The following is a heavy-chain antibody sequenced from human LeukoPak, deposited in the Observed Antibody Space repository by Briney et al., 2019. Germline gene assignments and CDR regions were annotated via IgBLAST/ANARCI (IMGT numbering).Heavy chain of an antibody. J-gene: IGHJ6*03. Sequence: SETLSLTCTVSGGSIGSGTYYWIWIPQPAGKGLEWIGHIYTTAWSTNYNPSLKSRVTISVDTSKNQFSLSLNSVTAADPAIYYCARATYCGNTRCHGYYYMDVWGKGTAVTVSS. V-gene: IGHV4-61*09. CDR3: ARATYCGNTRCHGYYYMDV. CDR1: GGSIGSGTYY. CDR2: IYTTAWST. D-gene: IGHD6-13*01.